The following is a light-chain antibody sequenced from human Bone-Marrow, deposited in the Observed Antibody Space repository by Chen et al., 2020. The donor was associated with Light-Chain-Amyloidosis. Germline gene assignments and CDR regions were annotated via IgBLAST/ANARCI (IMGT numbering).Light chain of an antibody. CDR3: QQYYNTPIT. Sequence: DIVMTQSPESLAVSLGERATINCKSSVSLLYNFNHKNYLAWYQQKPGQPPTLLVHWASTRESGVSDRFSGSGSETEFTRTSSRLQAEAVAVYYCQQYYNTPITFGQGTLLEIQ. V-gene: IGKV4-1*01. J-gene: IGKJ5*01. CDR1: VSLLYNFNHKNY. CDR2: WAS.